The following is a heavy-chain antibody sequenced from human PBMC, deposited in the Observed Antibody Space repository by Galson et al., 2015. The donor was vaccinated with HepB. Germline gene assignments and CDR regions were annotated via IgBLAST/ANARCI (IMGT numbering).Heavy chain of an antibody. CDR1: GGTFSSYA. V-gene: IGHV1-69*13. CDR2: IIPIFGTA. Sequence: SVKVSCKASGGTFSSYAISWVRQAPGQGLEWMGGIIPIFGTANYAQKIQGRVTITADESTSTAYMELSSLRSEDTAVYYCARDYGSGSFPLEWFDPWGQGTLVTVSS. J-gene: IGHJ5*02. D-gene: IGHD3-10*01. CDR3: ARDYGSGSFPLEWFDP.